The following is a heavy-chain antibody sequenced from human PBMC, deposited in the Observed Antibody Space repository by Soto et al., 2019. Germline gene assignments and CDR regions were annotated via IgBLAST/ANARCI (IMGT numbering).Heavy chain of an antibody. D-gene: IGHD4-17*01. CDR1: GYTFTSYG. V-gene: IGHV1-18*01. CDR3: ARVATVTHAFDI. J-gene: IGHJ3*02. CDR2: ISAYNGNT. Sequence: ASVKVSCKASGYTFTSYGISWVRQAPGQGLEWMGWISAYNGNTNYAQKLQGRVTMTIDTSTSTAYMELKSLRSDDTAVYYCARVATVTHAFDIWGQGTRVTVSS.